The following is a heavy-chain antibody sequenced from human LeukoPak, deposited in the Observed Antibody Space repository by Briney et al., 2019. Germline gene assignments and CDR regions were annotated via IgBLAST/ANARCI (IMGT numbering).Heavy chain of an antibody. CDR2: INHSGST. D-gene: IGHD6-13*01. CDR1: GGSFSGYY. J-gene: IGHJ3*02. V-gene: IGHV4-34*01. Sequence: SETLSLTCAVYGGSFSGYYWSWIRKPPGKGLEWIGEINHSGSTNYNPSLKSRVTISVDTSKNQFSLKLSSVTAADTAVYYCARMGGRYGSWYPRRMAAFDIWGQGTMVTVSS. CDR3: ARMGGRYGSWYPRRMAAFDI.